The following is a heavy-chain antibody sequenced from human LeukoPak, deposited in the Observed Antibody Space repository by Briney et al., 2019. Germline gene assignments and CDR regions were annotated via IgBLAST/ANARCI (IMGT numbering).Heavy chain of an antibody. Sequence: GGSLRLSCAASGFTFSNYAMHWVRQAPGKGLEFVSAITTNGGTTYYANSVKGRFTISRDNSKNTLYLHMGSLRAEDMAVYYCARGYVLLDYWGRGTLVTDSS. D-gene: IGHD1-14*01. CDR3: ARGYVLLDY. CDR1: GFTFSNYA. J-gene: IGHJ4*02. CDR2: ITTNGGTT. V-gene: IGHV3-64*01.